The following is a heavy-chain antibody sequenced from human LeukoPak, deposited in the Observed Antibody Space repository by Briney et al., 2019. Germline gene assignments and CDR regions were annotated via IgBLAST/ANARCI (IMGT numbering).Heavy chain of an antibody. CDR1: GGSISSSSYY. V-gene: IGHV4-39*07. D-gene: IGHD3-22*01. CDR3: ARTHHLYDSSGYYPRFSPGYFDY. Sequence: SETLSLTCTVSGGSISSSSYYWGWIRQPPGKGLEWIGEINHSGGTNYNPSLKSRVTISVDTSKNQFSLKLSSVTAADTAVYYCARTHHLYDSSGYYPRFSPGYFDYWGQGTLVTVSP. CDR2: INHSGGT. J-gene: IGHJ4*02.